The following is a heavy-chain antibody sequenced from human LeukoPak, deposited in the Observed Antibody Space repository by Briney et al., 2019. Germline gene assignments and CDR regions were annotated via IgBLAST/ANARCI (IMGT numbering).Heavy chain of an antibody. CDR1: GGSISSYY. Sequence: SETLSLTCTVSGGSISSYYWSWIRQPPGKGLEWIGYIYTSGSTNYNPSLKSRVTISVDTSKNQFSLKLSSVTAADTAVYYCARGGIAEADGHYSYMDVWGKGTTVTVSS. J-gene: IGHJ6*03. CDR2: IYTSGST. V-gene: IGHV4-4*09. CDR3: ARGGIAEADGHYSYMDV. D-gene: IGHD6-13*01.